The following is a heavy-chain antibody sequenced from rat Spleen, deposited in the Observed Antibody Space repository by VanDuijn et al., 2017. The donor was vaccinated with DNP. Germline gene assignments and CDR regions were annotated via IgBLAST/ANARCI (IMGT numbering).Heavy chain of an antibody. Sequence: EVQLVESGGGLVQPGRSLKLSCAASGFTFSDYDMAWVRQAPTKGLEWVATISTSGGSTFYRHSVKGRFTISRDNAKTTLYLQMNSLKSEDTATYYCARGSSSIYWYFDFWGPGTMVTVSS. CDR1: GFTFSDYD. V-gene: IGHV5S23*01. CDR3: ARGSSSIYWYFDF. J-gene: IGHJ1*01. CDR2: ISTSGGST. D-gene: IGHD1-2*01.